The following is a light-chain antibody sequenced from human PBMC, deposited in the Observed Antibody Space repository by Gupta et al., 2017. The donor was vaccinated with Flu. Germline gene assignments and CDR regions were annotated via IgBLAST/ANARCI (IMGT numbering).Light chain of an antibody. Sequence: PSSLSASVGDRVTITCRAIQSISSYLKWYQQRPGKAPNLLIYTASSLQSGVPSPFSGSGSGTDFTLTIRSLQPEDFATDYCQQNYNTPRTFGQGTKVEI. CDR1: QSISSY. V-gene: IGKV1-39*01. CDR3: QQNYNTPRT. CDR2: TAS. J-gene: IGKJ1*01.